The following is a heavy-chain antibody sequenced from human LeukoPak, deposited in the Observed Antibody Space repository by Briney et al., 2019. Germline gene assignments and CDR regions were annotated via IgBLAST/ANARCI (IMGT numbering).Heavy chain of an antibody. CDR1: GGTFSSYA. CDR2: IIPIFGTA. V-gene: IGHV1-69*06. D-gene: IGHD3-3*01. J-gene: IGHJ4*02. Sequence: SVKVSCKASGGTFSSYAISWVRQAPGQGLEWMGGIIPIFGTANYAQKFQGRVTITADKSTSTAYMELSSLRSEDTAVYYCARPSSTDYDFWSGYSIWGQGTLVTVSS. CDR3: ARPSSTDYDFWSGYSI.